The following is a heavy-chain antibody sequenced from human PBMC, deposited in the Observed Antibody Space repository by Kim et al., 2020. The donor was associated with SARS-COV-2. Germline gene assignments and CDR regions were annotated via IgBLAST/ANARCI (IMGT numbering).Heavy chain of an antibody. D-gene: IGHD5-12*01. Sequence: NGQFTIPKDNSQNTLYLQMNSLRTEDPAVYYCARGGAGYRPLDYWGQGTLVTVSS. J-gene: IGHJ4*02. V-gene: IGHV3-30*01. CDR3: ARGGAGYRPLDY.